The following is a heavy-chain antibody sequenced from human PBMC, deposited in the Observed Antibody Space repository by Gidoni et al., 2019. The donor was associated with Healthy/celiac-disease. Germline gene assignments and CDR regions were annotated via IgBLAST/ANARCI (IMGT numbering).Heavy chain of an antibody. CDR3: AKKPPPGIAAADYYFDY. CDR2: ISGSGGST. D-gene: IGHD6-13*01. V-gene: IGHV3-23*01. Sequence: EVQLLESGGGLVQPGGSLRISCAASGFPFGSYAMSWVRQAPGKGLEWVSAISGSGGSTYYADSVKGRFTISRDNSKNTLYLQMNSLRAEDTAVYYCAKKPPPGIAAADYYFDYWGQGTLVTVSS. J-gene: IGHJ4*02. CDR1: GFPFGSYA.